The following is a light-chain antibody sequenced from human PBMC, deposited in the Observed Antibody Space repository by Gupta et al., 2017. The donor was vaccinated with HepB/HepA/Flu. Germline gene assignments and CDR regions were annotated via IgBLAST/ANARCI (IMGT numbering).Light chain of an antibody. CDR3: QQYNNRPLT. CDR1: QSISTN. CDR2: GSF. V-gene: IGKV3-15*01. Sequence: EIVMTQSPATLSVSPGERATLSCRASQSISTNLAWYQQKPGQAPRLLIYGSFTRATGIPARFSGSGSGTEFTLTISSLQSEDVAVYFCQQYNNRPLTFGGGTKVEIK. J-gene: IGKJ4*01.